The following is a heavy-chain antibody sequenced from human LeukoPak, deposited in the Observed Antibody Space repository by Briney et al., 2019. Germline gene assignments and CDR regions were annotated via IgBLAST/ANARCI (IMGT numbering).Heavy chain of an antibody. V-gene: IGHV1-2*06. D-gene: IGHD3-22*01. Sequence: GASVKVSCKXSGYTFTGYYMHWVRQAPGQGLEWMGRINPNSGGTNYAQKFQGRVTMTRDTSISTAYMELSRLRSDDTAVYYCARDPLYYYDSSGNDAFDIWGQGTMVTVSS. CDR1: GYTFTGYY. CDR3: ARDPLYYYDSSGNDAFDI. J-gene: IGHJ3*02. CDR2: INPNSGGT.